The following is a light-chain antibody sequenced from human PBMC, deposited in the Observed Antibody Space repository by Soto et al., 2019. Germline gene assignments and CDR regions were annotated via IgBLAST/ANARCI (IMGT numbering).Light chain of an antibody. Sequence: QSALTQPPSASGSPGQSVTISCTGTSSDVGAYKYVSWYQQYPGKAPKLMIYEVTNRHTGVPDRFSGSKSGNTATMTVSGLQADKETDYYCSSYVGNDTWEFGRGTKLT. CDR1: SSDVGAYKY. CDR2: EVT. V-gene: IGLV2-8*01. J-gene: IGLJ3*02. CDR3: SSYVGNDTWE.